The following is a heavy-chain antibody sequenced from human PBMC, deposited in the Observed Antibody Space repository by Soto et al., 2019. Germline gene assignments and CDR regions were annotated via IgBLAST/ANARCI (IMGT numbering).Heavy chain of an antibody. D-gene: IGHD3-9*01. CDR2: ISSSSSYI. CDR1: DFTFSNAW. CDR3: ARENRYYDILTGYYPDAMDV. Sequence: GGSLRLSCAASDFTFSNAWINWVRQAPGKGLEWVSSISSSSSYIYYADSVKGRFTISRDNAKNSLYLQMNSLRAEDTAVYYCARENRYYDILTGYYPDAMDVWGKGTTGTVSS. J-gene: IGHJ6*04. V-gene: IGHV3-21*01.